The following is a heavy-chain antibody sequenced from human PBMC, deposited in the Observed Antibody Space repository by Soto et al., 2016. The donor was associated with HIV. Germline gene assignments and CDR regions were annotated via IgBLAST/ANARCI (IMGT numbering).Heavy chain of an antibody. D-gene: IGHD1-26*01. CDR3: VRDVGWELLLYYFDY. CDR2: IPYDGSDK. J-gene: IGHJ4*02. CDR1: GFPFTNYA. Sequence: QVQLVESGGGVVQPGGSLRLSCAASGFPFTNYAMHWVRQAPGRGLEWVAVIPYDGSDKYYVDSVKGRFTISRDNSKNTVYLQMDSLRPEDTAVYFCVRDVGWELLLYYFDYWGQGTLVTVSS. V-gene: IGHV3-30*04.